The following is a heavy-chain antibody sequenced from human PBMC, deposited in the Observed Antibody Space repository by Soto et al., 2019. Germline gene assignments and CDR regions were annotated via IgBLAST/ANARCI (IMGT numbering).Heavy chain of an antibody. V-gene: IGHV2-5*02. D-gene: IGHD3-3*01. CDR3: AHAYYDFWSGYYRTRNWFDP. CDR2: IYWDDDK. J-gene: IGHJ5*02. CDR1: GFSLSTSGVG. Sequence: QITLKESGPTLVKPTQTLTLTCTFSGFSLSTSGVGVGWTRQPPGKALEWLALIYWDDDKRYSTSLKIRLTIHKDTSKNQVVLTMTNMDPVDTATYYCAHAYYDFWSGYYRTRNWFDPWGQGTLVTVSS.